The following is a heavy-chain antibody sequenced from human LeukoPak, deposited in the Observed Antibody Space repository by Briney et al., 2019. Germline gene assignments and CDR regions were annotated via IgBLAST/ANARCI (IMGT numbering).Heavy chain of an antibody. CDR2: ISSSSRYI. Sequence: GGSLRLSCAASGFTFSTYSMNWVRQAPGKGLEWVSSISSSSRYIYYPDSLKGRFTVSRDNAKNSLFLQMNSLRAEDTAVYYCARNLGPRTSCYDYWGQGTLVTVSS. CDR3: ARNLGPRTSCYDY. D-gene: IGHD2-2*01. CDR1: GFTFSTYS. V-gene: IGHV3-21*01. J-gene: IGHJ4*02.